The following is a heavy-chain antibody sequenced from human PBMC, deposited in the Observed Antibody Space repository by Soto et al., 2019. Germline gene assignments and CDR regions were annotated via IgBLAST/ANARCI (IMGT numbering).Heavy chain of an antibody. J-gene: IGHJ6*03. Sequence: PSETLSLTCTVSGGSISSYYWSWIRQPPGKGLEWIGYIYYSGSTNYNPSLKSRVTISVDTSKNQFSLKLSSVTAEDTAVYYCARGQNRKGRFFTSPYYMDVWGKGTTVTVSS. CDR1: GGSISSYY. V-gene: IGHV4-59*01. CDR3: ARGQNRKGRFFTSPYYMDV. D-gene: IGHD3-3*01. CDR2: IYYSGST.